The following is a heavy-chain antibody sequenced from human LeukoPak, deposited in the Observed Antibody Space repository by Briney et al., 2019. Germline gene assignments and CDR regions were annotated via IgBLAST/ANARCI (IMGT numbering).Heavy chain of an antibody. CDR2: INHSGST. D-gene: IGHD3-10*01. CDR1: GDSINSYY. CDR3: ARGGILLWFGDGRGWFDP. Sequence: PSETLSLTCTVSGDSINSYYWSWIRQPPGKGLEWIGEINHSGSTNYNPSLKSRVTISVDTSKNQFSLKLSSVTAADTAVYHCARGGILLWFGDGRGWFDPWGQGTLVTVSS. J-gene: IGHJ5*02. V-gene: IGHV4-34*01.